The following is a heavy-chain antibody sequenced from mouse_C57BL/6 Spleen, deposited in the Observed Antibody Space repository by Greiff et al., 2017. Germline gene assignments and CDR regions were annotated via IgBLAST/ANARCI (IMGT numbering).Heavy chain of an antibody. J-gene: IGHJ4*01. CDR2: IDPETGGT. V-gene: IGHV1-15*01. Sequence: QVQLQQSGAELVRPGASVTLSCKASGYTFTDYEMHWVKQTPVHGLEWIGAIDPETGGTAYNQKFKGKAILTADKSSSTAYMELRSLTSEDSAVYYCTRGLPYAMDYWGQGTSVTVSS. CDR1: GYTFTDYE. D-gene: IGHD2-2*01. CDR3: TRGLPYAMDY.